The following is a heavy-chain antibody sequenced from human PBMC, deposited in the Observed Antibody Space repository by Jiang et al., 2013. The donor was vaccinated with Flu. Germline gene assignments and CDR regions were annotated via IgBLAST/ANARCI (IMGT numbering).Heavy chain of an antibody. J-gene: IGHJ3*02. V-gene: IGHV3-23*01. CDR2: ISGSGGST. Sequence: QLLESGGGLVQPGGSLRLSCAASGFTFSSYVMSWVRQAPGKGLEWVSTISGSGGSTYYADSVKGRFSFSSDNSKNTLYLQMNSLRAEDTALYYCAKPVVTVTIAAFDIWGQGTMVTVSP. CDR1: GFTFSSYV. D-gene: IGHD4-23*01. CDR3: AKPVVTVTIAAFDI.